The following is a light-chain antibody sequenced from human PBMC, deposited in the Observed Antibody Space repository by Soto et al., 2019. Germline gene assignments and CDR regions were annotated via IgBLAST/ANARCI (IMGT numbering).Light chain of an antibody. J-gene: IGLJ1*01. CDR1: KLGDKY. CDR2: QDD. Sequence: SYELTQPPSVSVSPGQTATITCSGAKLGDKYACWYQQKTGRSPVLVIYQDDKRPSGIPDRFSGSNSGNTATLTISGTQAIDGADYYCQAWDSSTYVFGTGTKLTVL. CDR3: QAWDSSTYV. V-gene: IGLV3-1*01.